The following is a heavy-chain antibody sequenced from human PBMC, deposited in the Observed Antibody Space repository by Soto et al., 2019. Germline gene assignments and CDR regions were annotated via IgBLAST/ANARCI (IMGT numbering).Heavy chain of an antibody. J-gene: IGHJ4*02. CDR3: LLVGATRVDY. Sequence: QVQLVQSGAEVKKPGSSVKVSCKASGGTFSSYTISWVRQAPGQGLEWMGRIIPLLGIANYAQKVQGRVTITADKSTSTAYMELSSLRSEDTAVYYCLLVGATRVDYWGQGTLVTVSS. V-gene: IGHV1-69*02. CDR1: GGTFSSYT. D-gene: IGHD1-26*01. CDR2: IIPLLGIA.